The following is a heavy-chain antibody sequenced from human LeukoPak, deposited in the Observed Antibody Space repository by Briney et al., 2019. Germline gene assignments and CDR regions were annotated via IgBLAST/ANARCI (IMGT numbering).Heavy chain of an antibody. CDR3: ARGGIQVSSIDEFDY. D-gene: IGHD5/OR15-5a*01. CDR1: GFTFIDYD. CDR2: IGIRGDT. Sequence: GGSLRLSCAASGFTFIDYDMHWVRQVIGKGLEWVSAIGIRGDTHYSASVKGGFTISRENAESSLYLQMNSLRAEDTAVYYCARGGIQVSSIDEFDYWGQGTLVTVSS. J-gene: IGHJ4*02. V-gene: IGHV3-13*01.